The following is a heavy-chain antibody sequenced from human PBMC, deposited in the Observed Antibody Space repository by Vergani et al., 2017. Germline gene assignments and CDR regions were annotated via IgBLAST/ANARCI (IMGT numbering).Heavy chain of an antibody. Sequence: DVHLAESGGGFFQPGGSLRLSCSASGFSFNSYWMHWVRQVPGKGLLWVSRIKSDGSITAYADSVKGRFTISRDNAKNTLYLQMDSLRAEDTAVYYCARDGWELLDYFYYMDVWGQGTTVTVSS. CDR3: ARDGWELLDYFYYMDV. V-gene: IGHV3-74*03. D-gene: IGHD1-26*01. CDR2: IKSDGSIT. J-gene: IGHJ6*03. CDR1: GFSFNSYW.